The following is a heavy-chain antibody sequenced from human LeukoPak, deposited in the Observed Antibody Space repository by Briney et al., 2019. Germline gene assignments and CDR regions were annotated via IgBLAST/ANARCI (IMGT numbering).Heavy chain of an antibody. J-gene: IGHJ3*02. CDR3: ARVVGRYYDSSVGSSAFDI. CDR1: GFTFSSYW. Sequence: PGGSLRLSCAASGFTFSSYWMSWVRQAPGKGLEWVANIKQDGSEKYYVDSVKGRFTISRDNAKNSPYLQMNSLRAEDTAVYYCARVVGRYYDSSVGSSAFDIWGQGTMVTVSS. D-gene: IGHD3-22*01. V-gene: IGHV3-7*01. CDR2: IKQDGSEK.